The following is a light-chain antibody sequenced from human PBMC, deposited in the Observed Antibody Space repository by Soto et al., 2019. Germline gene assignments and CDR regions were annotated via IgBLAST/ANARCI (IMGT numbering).Light chain of an antibody. CDR2: AVS. J-gene: IGLJ2*01. CDR3: CSYPSLSTVV. Sequence: QSVLTQPASVSGSPGQSITISCTGTSSDVGGYNHVSWYQHSPGKAPRLILFAVSDRPSGVSHRFSGSKSGNTASLTISGLQADDEADYYCCSYPSLSTVVFGGGTKLTAL. CDR1: SSDVGGYNH. V-gene: IGLV2-14*01.